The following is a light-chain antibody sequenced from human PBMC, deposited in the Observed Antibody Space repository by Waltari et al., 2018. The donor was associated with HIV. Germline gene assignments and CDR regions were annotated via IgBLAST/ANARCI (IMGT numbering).Light chain of an antibody. CDR3: QAYDTSLSAVV. V-gene: IGLV1-40*01. CDR1: SSNLGAGYD. J-gene: IGLJ3*02. CDR2: DNN. Sequence: QSVVTQPPSVSGAPGQRITISCSGSSSNLGAGYDVHWYQQLPGTAPQVSIYDNNKRPSGVPDRFSGSKSGTSAYLAITGLQAEDEAEYYCQAYDTSLSAVVFGGGTTLTVL.